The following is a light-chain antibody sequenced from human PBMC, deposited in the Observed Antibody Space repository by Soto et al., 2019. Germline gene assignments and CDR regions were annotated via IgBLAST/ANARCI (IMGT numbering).Light chain of an antibody. V-gene: IGLV2-14*01. CDR1: SSDVGGYNY. CDR2: DVS. Sequence: QSALTQPASVSGSPGQSITISCTGTSSDVGGYNYLSWYQQHPGKAPKLMIYDVSNRPSGVSNRFSGSKSGNTASLTISGLRAEDEADDYCSSYISSSTAGVVFGGGTQLTVL. CDR3: SSYISSSTAGVV. J-gene: IGLJ3*02.